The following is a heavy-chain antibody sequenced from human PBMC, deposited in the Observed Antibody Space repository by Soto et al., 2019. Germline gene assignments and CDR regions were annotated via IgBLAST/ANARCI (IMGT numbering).Heavy chain of an antibody. V-gene: IGHV3-33*01. Sequence: QVQLVESGGGVVQPGRSLRLSCTASGFTFTTFALHWVRQGPAKGLEWVAIIWPDGNDKYYADSVKGRFTISSENSMKTLFLQMNSLRAEDTAVYYCVRGSSCSNGVRYNLGWFGPWGQGTLVTVSS. CDR1: GFTFTTFA. D-gene: IGHD2-8*01. CDR3: VRGSSCSNGVRYNLGWFGP. J-gene: IGHJ5*02. CDR2: IWPDGNDK.